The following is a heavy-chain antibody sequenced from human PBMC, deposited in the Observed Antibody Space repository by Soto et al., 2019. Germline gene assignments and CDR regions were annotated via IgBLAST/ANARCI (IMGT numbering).Heavy chain of an antibody. V-gene: IGHV3-11*05. CDR1: GFTFSDYY. CDR3: ARHVHDAFDI. J-gene: IGHJ3*02. D-gene: IGHD3-10*02. CDR2: ISSSNSYT. Sequence: QVQLVESGGGLVKPGGSLRLSCAASGFTFSDYYMSWIRQAPGKGLEWVSYISSSNSYTNYADSVKGRFTISRDNAKNPLFLQMNSLRAEYTAVYYCARHVHDAFDIWGQGTMVTVSS.